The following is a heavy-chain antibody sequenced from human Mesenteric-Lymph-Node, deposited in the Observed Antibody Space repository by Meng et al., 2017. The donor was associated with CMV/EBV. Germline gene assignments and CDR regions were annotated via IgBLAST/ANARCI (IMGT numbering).Heavy chain of an antibody. Sequence: GGSLRLSCAASGFTFSTYEMNWVRQAPGKGLEWVSYISSGDSTIYYADSVKGRFTISRDNAKNSLYLQMNSLRAEDTAVYYCVRDRYQDPTFDYWGQGTLVTVSS. V-gene: IGHV3-48*03. J-gene: IGHJ4*02. CDR2: ISSGDSTI. CDR1: GFTFSTYE. D-gene: IGHD2-2*01. CDR3: VRDRYQDPTFDY.